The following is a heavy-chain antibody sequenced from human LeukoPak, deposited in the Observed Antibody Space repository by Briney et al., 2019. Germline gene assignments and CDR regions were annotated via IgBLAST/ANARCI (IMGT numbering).Heavy chain of an antibody. J-gene: IGHJ4*02. V-gene: IGHV4-38-2*02. CDR1: GYSISSGYY. CDR3: ARGNRAGGLRFVEWLSAFDY. Sequence: SETLSLTCTVSGYSISSGYYWGWIRQPPGKGLEWIGSIYHSGSTYYNPSLKSRVTISVDTSKNQFSLKLSSVTAADTAVYYCARGNRAGGLRFVEWLSAFDYWGQGTLVTVSS. CDR2: IYHSGST. D-gene: IGHD3-3*01.